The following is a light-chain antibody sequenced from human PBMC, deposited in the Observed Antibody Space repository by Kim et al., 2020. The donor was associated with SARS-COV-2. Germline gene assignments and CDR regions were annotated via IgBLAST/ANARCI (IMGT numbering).Light chain of an antibody. CDR3: QHYEALPPSYS. J-gene: IGKJ2*01. Sequence: SVGARVRLTCQAGHAISNRLNWCQHKPGKAPRLLIYDAFNVETGVPSRFRGSGSGTHFIFTIASLQPEDSATYYCQHYEALPPSYSFGQGTKLEI. CDR1: HAISNR. V-gene: IGKV1-33*01. CDR2: DAF.